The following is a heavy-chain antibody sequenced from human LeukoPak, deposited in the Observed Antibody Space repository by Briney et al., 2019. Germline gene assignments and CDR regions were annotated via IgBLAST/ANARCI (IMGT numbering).Heavy chain of an antibody. D-gene: IGHD6-13*01. CDR2: INAGNGNT. CDR3: ARHPDRAAAGTGFDY. CDR1: GYTFTSYA. Sequence: ASVKVSCKASGYTFTSYAMHWVRQAPGQRLEWVGWINAGNGNTKYSQKFQGRVTITRETSARTAYMELSSLTSEDTAGYYCARHPDRAAAGTGFDYWGQGTLVTVSS. V-gene: IGHV1-3*01. J-gene: IGHJ4*02.